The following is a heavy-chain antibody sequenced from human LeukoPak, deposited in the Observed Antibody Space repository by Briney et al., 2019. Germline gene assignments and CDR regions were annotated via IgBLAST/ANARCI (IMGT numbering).Heavy chain of an antibody. CDR1: GDTFTGYY. D-gene: IGHD1-14*01. J-gene: IGHJ6*03. CDR2: IHPNNGGT. Sequence: EASVKVSCKASGDTFTGYYIHWVRQAPGQGLEWMGWIHPNNGGTKYAQKFQGRVTMTRDTSISTAYMELSRLRSDDTAVYYCATANRKDYYYYYMDVWGKGTTVTVSS. V-gene: IGHV1-2*02. CDR3: ATANRKDYYYYYMDV.